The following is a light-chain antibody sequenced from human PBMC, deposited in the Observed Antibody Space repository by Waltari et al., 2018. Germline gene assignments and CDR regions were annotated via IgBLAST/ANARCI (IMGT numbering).Light chain of an antibody. CDR3: AVWDDSLSGVV. J-gene: IGLJ2*01. CDR2: SNN. CDR1: SSNIESNT. V-gene: IGLV1-44*01. Sequence: QSVLTQAPSASGTPGRRVTISCSGSSSNIESNTVNWYQQLPGTAPKLLIYSNNQRPSGGPDRFSGSKSGTSASLASSGLQSEDEAEYSCAVWDDSLSGVVFGGGTKLTVL.